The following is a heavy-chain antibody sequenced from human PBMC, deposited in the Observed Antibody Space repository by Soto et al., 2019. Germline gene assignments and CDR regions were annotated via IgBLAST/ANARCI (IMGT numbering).Heavy chain of an antibody. D-gene: IGHD6-19*01. J-gene: IGHJ4*02. CDR3: ASSQTPSYSSGWYGDFDY. CDR1: GGSISSSSYY. CDR2: IYYSGST. Sequence: QLQLQESGPGLVKPSETLSLTCTVSGGSISSSSYYWGWIRQPPGKGLEWIGSIYYSGSTYYNPFLKSRVTISVDTSKNQFSLKLSSVTAADTAVYYCASSQTPSYSSGWYGDFDYWGQGTLVTVSS. V-gene: IGHV4-39*01.